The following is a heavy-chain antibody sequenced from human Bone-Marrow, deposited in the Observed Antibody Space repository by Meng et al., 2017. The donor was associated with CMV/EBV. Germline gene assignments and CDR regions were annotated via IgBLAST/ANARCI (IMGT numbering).Heavy chain of an antibody. D-gene: IGHD5-12*01. CDR2: IYYSGST. V-gene: IGHV4-39*01. CDR3: ARPIVATFSAVLS. CDR1: GGSISSYY. J-gene: IGHJ5*02. Sequence: GSLRLSCTVSGGSISSYYWSWIRQPPGKGLEWIGSIYYSGSTYYNPSLKSRVTISVDTSKNQFSLKLSSVTAADTAVYYCARPIVATFSAVLSWGQGTLVTASS.